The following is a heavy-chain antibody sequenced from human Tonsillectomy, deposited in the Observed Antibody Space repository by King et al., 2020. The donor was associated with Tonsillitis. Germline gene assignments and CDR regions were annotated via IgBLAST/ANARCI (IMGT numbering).Heavy chain of an antibody. D-gene: IGHD1-26*01. CDR1: GGSISISGYY. CDR3: ARRTELLAFDY. Sequence: QLQESGPGLVKPSETLSLTCTVSGGSISISGYYWGWIRQPPGTGLEWIGSIYYSGSTYYNPSLKSRVTLSVETPKTQFSLKLSSVTAADTAVYYCARRTELLAFDYWGQGTLVTVSS. V-gene: IGHV4-39*01. J-gene: IGHJ4*02. CDR2: IYYSGST.